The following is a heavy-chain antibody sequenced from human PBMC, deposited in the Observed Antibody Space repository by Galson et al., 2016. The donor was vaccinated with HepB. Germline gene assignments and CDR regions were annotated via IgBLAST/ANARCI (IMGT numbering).Heavy chain of an antibody. CDR1: GFSLHTGVVG. CDR3: AHTLRSATFDF. Sequence: PALVKPTQTLTLTCTFSGFSLHTGVVGVGWLRQPPGKALEWLAHIYGDGDKRFTPSLKARLTLATDTSKNQVVLTLTNMDPADTATYFCAHTLRSATFDFWGQGTLVTVSS. D-gene: IGHD6-19*01. CDR2: IYGDGDK. V-gene: IGHV2-5*02. J-gene: IGHJ4*02.